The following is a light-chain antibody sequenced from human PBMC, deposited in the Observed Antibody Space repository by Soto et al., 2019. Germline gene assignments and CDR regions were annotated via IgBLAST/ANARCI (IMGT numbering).Light chain of an antibody. CDR3: QLYDSSPSFT. CDR2: GAS. V-gene: IGKV3-20*01. Sequence: EIVLTQSPGTLSLSPGERATLSCRASQSVKSTYLAWYQQRPGQPPRLLIYGASSRATGIPDRFSGSRSGTDFTLTISRLEPEDFAVYYCQLYDSSPSFTFGPGTKVEIK. CDR1: QSVKSTY. J-gene: IGKJ3*01.